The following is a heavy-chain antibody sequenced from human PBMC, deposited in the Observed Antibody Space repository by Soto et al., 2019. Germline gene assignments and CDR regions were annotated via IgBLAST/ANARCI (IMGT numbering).Heavy chain of an antibody. CDR3: ARDRAGTRTGPHNTFNL. Sequence: QEQLAESGGGLVKPGGSLRLSCAASGFSFNVYYMTWIRQAPGSGLEWVASISILGDSTYYADSVKGRFTISRDNVKNSLELQMDTRRAEDTAVDYCARDRAGTRTGPHNTFNLWGQGTTVTVAS. CDR1: GFSFNVYY. J-gene: IGHJ3*01. V-gene: IGHV3-11*01. CDR2: ISILGDST. D-gene: IGHD3-9*01.